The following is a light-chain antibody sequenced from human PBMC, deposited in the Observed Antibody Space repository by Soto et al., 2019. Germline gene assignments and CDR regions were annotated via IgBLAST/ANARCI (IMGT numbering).Light chain of an antibody. Sequence: ELVLTQSPGTLSMSPGEGATLSCRASQSVRNNYLAWYQQKPGQAPRLLIFGASSRATGIPDRFSGSWSGTDFTLTISRLEPEDFAVYYCQKYGTARAFGQGTRVEI. CDR3: QKYGTARA. J-gene: IGKJ1*01. CDR1: QSVRNNY. CDR2: GAS. V-gene: IGKV3-20*01.